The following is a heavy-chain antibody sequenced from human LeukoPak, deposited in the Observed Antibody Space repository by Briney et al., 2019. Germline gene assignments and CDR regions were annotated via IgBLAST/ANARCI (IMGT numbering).Heavy chain of an antibody. J-gene: IGHJ5*02. V-gene: IGHV3-21*04. CDR1: GFTFSSYS. CDR2: ISSSSSYI. D-gene: IGHD3-16*01. Sequence: GGSLRLSCAASGFTFSSYSMNWVRQAPGKGLEWVSSISSSSSYIYYADSVKGRFTISRDNAKNSLYLQMNTLRAEDTAMYYCAKDAQPRSRWFDPWGQGTLVTVSS. CDR3: AKDAQPRSRWFDP.